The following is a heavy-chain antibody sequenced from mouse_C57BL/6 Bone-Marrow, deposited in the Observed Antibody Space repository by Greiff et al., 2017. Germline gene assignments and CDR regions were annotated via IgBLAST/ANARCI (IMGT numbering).Heavy chain of an antibody. Sequence: VQLQQSGAELARPGASVKMSCKASGYTFTSYTMHWVKQRPGQGLEWIGYINPSSGYTKYNQKFKDKATLPAAKSSSSAYMQLSSLTSEDSAVDYCARGNYYGSSFDYWGQGTTLTVSS. V-gene: IGHV1-4*01. J-gene: IGHJ2*01. CDR3: ARGNYYGSSFDY. CDR1: GYTFTSYT. D-gene: IGHD1-1*01. CDR2: INPSSGYT.